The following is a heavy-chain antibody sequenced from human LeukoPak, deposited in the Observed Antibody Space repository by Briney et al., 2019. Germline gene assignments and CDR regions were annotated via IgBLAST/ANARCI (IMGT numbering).Heavy chain of an antibody. D-gene: IGHD2-2*02. CDR3: ASQIVVVPAAIRRSFDY. Sequence: ASVKVSCKASGYTFTGYYMHWVRQAPGQGLEWMGRINPNSGGTNYAQKFQGRVTMTRDTSTSTVYMELSSLRSEDTAVYYCASQIVVVPAAIRRSFDYWGQGTLVTVSS. J-gene: IGHJ4*02. CDR1: GYTFTGYY. CDR2: INPNSGGT. V-gene: IGHV1-2*06.